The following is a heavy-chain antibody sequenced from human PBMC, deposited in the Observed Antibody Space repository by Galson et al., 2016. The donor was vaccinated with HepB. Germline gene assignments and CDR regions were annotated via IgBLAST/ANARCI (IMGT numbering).Heavy chain of an antibody. CDR2: TYYGEDN. Sequence: SETLSLTCTVSGASLSGGAYHWAWIRQPAGKGLEWLGHTYYGEDNRYNPSLEGRVTISIDTSTNQMSLTLRSVSVADTAVYFCGTYLVGHGGTGYWGQGTPGTVSS. CDR1: GASLSGGAYH. D-gene: IGHD3-16*01. J-gene: IGHJ4*02. V-gene: IGHV4-61*08. CDR3: GTYLVGHGGTGY.